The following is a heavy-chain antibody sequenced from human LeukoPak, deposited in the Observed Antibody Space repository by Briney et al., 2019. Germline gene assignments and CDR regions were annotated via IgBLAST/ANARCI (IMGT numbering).Heavy chain of an antibody. J-gene: IGHJ4*02. Sequence: ASVKVSCKASGYTFTSYAMHWVRQAPGRRLEWMGWINAGNGNTKYSQKFQGRVTITRDTSASTAYMELSSLRSEDTAVYYCARDRVTMVRGVIILSAYWGQGTLVTVSS. CDR1: GYTFTSYA. V-gene: IGHV1-3*01. CDR2: INAGNGNT. CDR3: ARDRVTMVRGVIILSAY. D-gene: IGHD3-10*01.